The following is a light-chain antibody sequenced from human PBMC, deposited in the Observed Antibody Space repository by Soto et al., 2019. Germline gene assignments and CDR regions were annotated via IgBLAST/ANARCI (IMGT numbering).Light chain of an antibody. CDR3: QQSYSTPYT. CDR2: VAS. V-gene: IGKV1-39*01. J-gene: IGKJ2*01. Sequence: DIQMTQSPSSLSASVGDRVTITCRASQNISSYLNWYQQKPGKAPHLLIYVASSLQSGVPSRFSGSGFVTDFTLTIGSLQPEDFATYYCQQSYSTPYTFGQGTKLEIK. CDR1: QNISSY.